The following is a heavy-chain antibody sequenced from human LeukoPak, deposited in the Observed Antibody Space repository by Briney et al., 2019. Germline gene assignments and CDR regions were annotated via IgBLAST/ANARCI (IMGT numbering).Heavy chain of an antibody. D-gene: IGHD2-15*01. Sequence: GGSLRLSCAASGFSLSNFWMSWVRQAPGKGLEWVSAISGSGGSTYYADSVKGRFTISRDNSKNTLYLQMNSLRAEDTAVYYCAKDRTLVVAATPFDPWGQGTLVTVSS. V-gene: IGHV3-23*01. J-gene: IGHJ5*02. CDR2: ISGSGGST. CDR1: GFSLSNFW. CDR3: AKDRTLVVAATPFDP.